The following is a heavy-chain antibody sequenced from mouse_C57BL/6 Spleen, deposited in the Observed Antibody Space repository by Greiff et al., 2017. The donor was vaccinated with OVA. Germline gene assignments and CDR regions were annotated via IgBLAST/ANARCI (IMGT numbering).Heavy chain of an antibody. J-gene: IGHJ4*01. CDR2: INPYNGGT. CDR3: ARTRGIYSNFYYAMDY. D-gene: IGHD2-5*01. V-gene: IGHV1-19*01. Sequence: EVQLQQSGPVLVKPGASVKMSCKASGYTFTDYYMNWVKQSHGKSLEWIGVINPYNGGTSYNQKFKGKATLTVDKSSSTAYMELNSLTSEDSAVYYCARTRGIYSNFYYAMDYWGQGTSVTVSS. CDR1: GYTFTDYY.